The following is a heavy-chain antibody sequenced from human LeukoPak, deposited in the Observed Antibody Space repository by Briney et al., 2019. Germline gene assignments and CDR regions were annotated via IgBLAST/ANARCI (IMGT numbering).Heavy chain of an antibody. CDR3: AREAAIDWYFDL. V-gene: IGHV3-11*04. D-gene: IGHD6-25*01. J-gene: IGHJ2*01. Sequence: GGSLRLSCATSGFTFSDYYMSWIRQAPGKGLEWVSYISSSGSTIYYADSVKGRFTISRDNAKNSLYLQMNSLRAEDTAVYYCAREAAIDWYFDLWGRGTLVTVSS. CDR2: ISSSGSTI. CDR1: GFTFSDYY.